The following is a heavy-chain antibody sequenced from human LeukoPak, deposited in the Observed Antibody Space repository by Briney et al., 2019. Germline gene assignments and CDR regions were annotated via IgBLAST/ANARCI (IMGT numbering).Heavy chain of an antibody. Sequence: SVKVSCKASGGTFSSYAISWVRQAPGQGLEWMGRIIPIFGTANYAQKFQGRVTITTDESTSTAYMELSSLRSEDTAVYYCARCGTPAGIYYFDYWGQGTLVTVSS. J-gene: IGHJ4*02. CDR1: GGTFSSYA. CDR3: ARCGTPAGIYYFDY. D-gene: IGHD6-13*01. V-gene: IGHV1-69*05. CDR2: IIPIFGTA.